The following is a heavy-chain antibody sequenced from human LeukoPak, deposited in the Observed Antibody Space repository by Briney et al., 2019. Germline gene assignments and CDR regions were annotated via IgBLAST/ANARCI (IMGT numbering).Heavy chain of an antibody. J-gene: IGHJ5*02. CDR2: IYYSGST. CDR1: GGSISSSSYY. V-gene: IGHV4-39*07. CDR3: ARGQSNDIVVVPAAPSRFDP. Sequence: PSETLSLTCTVSGGSISSSSYYWGWIRQPPGKGLEWIGSIYYSGSTYYNPSLKSRVTISVDKSKNQFSLKLSSVTAADTAVYYCARGQSNDIVVVPAAPSRFDPWGQGTLVTVSS. D-gene: IGHD2-2*01.